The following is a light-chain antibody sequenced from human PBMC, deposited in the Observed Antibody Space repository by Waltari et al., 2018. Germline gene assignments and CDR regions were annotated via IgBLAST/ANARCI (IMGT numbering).Light chain of an antibody. CDR3: QQYNSYFPT. CDR2: DAS. V-gene: IGKV1-5*01. CDR1: QDISNY. Sequence: DIQMTQSPSSLSASVGDRVTITCQASQDISNYLNWYQQKPGKAPKLLIYDASNLESGVPTRFSGSGTGTEFTLTIRSLQPDDSATYYCQQYNSYFPTFGQGTKVAIK. J-gene: IGKJ1*01.